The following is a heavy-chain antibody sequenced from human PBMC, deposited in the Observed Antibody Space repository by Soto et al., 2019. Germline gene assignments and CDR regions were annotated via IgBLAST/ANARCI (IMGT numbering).Heavy chain of an antibody. CDR1: GGNFDSHA. J-gene: IGHJ4*02. CDR2: INPILGTA. CDR3: AREKNVVVLTLLNLDY. D-gene: IGHD3-3*02. Sequence: QVQLVQSGAEVKKPGSSVKVSCKASGGNFDSHAISWVRQAPGQGLEWMGGINPILGTANYAQKFQGRVTIIADKSTSTAYMELSSLRFEDTAVYYCAREKNVVVLTLLNLDYWGQGTLVTVSS. V-gene: IGHV1-69*06.